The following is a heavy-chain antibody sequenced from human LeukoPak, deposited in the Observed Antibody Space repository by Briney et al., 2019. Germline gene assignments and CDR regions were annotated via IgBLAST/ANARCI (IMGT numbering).Heavy chain of an antibody. CDR2: IYYSGST. D-gene: IGHD6-19*01. CDR1: GGSISSYY. Sequence: PSETLSLTCTVSGGSISSYYWSWIRQPPGKGLEWIGYIYYSGSTNYNPSLKSRVTISVDTSKNQFSLKLSSVTAADTAVYYCARPRPSAVAGFDYWGQGTLVTVSS. V-gene: IGHV4-59*01. CDR3: ARPRPSAVAGFDY. J-gene: IGHJ4*02.